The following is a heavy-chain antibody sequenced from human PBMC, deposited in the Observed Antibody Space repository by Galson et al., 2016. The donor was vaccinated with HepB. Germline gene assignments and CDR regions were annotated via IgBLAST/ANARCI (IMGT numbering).Heavy chain of an antibody. CDR2: IVVGSGNT. V-gene: IGHV1-58*01. D-gene: IGHD1-20*01. CDR3: AAGYNWNYSGMDV. CDR1: GFTFTSSA. Sequence: SVKVSCKASGFTFTSSAVQWVRQARGQRLEWIGWIVVGSGNTNYAQKFQERVTITRDMSTSTAYMELSSLRSEDTAVYYCAAGYNWNYSGMDVWGQGTTVTVSS. J-gene: IGHJ6*02.